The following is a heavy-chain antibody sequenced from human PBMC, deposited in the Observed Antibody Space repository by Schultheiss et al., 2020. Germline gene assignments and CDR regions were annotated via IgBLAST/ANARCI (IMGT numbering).Heavy chain of an antibody. CDR3: AKDRGNNWPSQTSGYYYYGIDV. CDR1: GYSFTSYG. J-gene: IGHJ6*02. Sequence: GGSLRLSCKGSGYSFTSYGISWVRQAPGQGLEWMGGIIPIFGTANYAQGFQGRVTITADEATNTAYMELSSLRPEDTAVYYCAKDRGNNWPSQTSGYYYYGIDVWGQGTTVTVSS. D-gene: IGHD1-1*01. CDR2: IIPIFGTA. V-gene: IGHV1-69*01.